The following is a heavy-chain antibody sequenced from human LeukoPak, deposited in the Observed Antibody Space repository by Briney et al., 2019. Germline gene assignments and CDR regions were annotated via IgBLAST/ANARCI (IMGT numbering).Heavy chain of an antibody. J-gene: IGHJ3*02. Sequence: PSETLSLTCTVSGGSISSYYWSWIRQPAGKGLEWIWRIYTSGSTNYDPSLKSRVTMSVDTSKNQFSLKLSSVTAADTAVYYCARFCSSTSCYWGDAFDIWGQGTMVTVSS. CDR3: ARFCSSTSCYWGDAFDI. CDR1: GGSISSYY. CDR2: IYTSGST. V-gene: IGHV4-4*07. D-gene: IGHD2-2*01.